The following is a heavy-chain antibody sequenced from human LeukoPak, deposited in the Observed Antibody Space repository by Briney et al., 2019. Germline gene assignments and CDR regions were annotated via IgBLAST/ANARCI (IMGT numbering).Heavy chain of an antibody. V-gene: IGHV3-74*03. CDR2: IKTDGSTT. Sequence: GGSLRLSCAASGFTFSHHWMHWVRQAQGKGLVWVSPIKTDGSTTKYADSVEGRFTFSRDKSKNTLYLQMGSLITEDTAVYYCTRDPGDFGASPPDYWGQGTLVTVSS. CDR1: GFTFSHHW. D-gene: IGHD3-3*01. CDR3: TRDPGDFGASPPDY. J-gene: IGHJ4*02.